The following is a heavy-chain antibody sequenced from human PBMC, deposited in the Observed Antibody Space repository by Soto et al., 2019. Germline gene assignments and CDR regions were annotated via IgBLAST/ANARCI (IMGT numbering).Heavy chain of an antibody. Sequence: SVKVSCKASGGTFSSYTISWVRQAPGQGLEWMGRIIPVLGIANYAQKFQGRVTITADKSTSTADMELSSLRSEDTAVYYCAREVSSSWTSADYYYMDVWGKGTTVTVSS. D-gene: IGHD6-13*01. J-gene: IGHJ6*03. CDR2: IIPVLGIA. V-gene: IGHV1-69*04. CDR3: AREVSSSWTSADYYYMDV. CDR1: GGTFSSYT.